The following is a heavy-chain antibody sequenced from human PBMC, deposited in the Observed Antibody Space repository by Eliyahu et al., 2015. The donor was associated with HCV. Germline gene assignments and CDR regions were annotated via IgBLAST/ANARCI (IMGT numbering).Heavy chain of an antibody. CDR3: ARVSQPGVGDEAFDI. V-gene: IGHV3-64*01. CDR2: ISSNGGST. J-gene: IGHJ3*02. CDR1: GFXXXSYA. Sequence: EVQLVESGGGLVQPGGSXRLSCAXSGFXXXSYAMHWVRQAPGKGLEYVSAISSNGGSTYYANSVKGRFTISRDNSKNTLYLQMGSLRAEDMAVYYCARVSQPGVGDEAFDIWGQGTMVTVSS. D-gene: IGHD2-8*01.